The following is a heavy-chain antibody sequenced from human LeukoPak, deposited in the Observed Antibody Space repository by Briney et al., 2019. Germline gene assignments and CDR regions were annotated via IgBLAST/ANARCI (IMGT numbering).Heavy chain of an antibody. Sequence: GGSLRLSCAASGFAFSSYGMHWVRQAPGKGLEWVAVISYDGSNKYYADSVKGRFTISRDNSKNTLYLQMNSLRAEDTAVYYCAKEYNVLLWFGEPPGRYFDYWGQGTLVTVSS. J-gene: IGHJ4*02. D-gene: IGHD3-10*01. CDR1: GFAFSSYG. CDR2: ISYDGSNK. CDR3: AKEYNVLLWFGEPPGRYFDY. V-gene: IGHV3-30*18.